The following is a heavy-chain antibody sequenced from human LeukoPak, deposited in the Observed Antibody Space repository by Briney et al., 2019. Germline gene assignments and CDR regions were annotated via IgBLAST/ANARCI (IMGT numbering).Heavy chain of an antibody. J-gene: IGHJ5*02. D-gene: IGHD2-2*01. CDR2: MNPNRGNT. CDR3: ARGKKACSSTSCYIRGGNWFDP. V-gene: IGHV1-8*03. Sequence: ASVKVSCKASGYTFTSYDINWVRQATGQGLEWMGWMNPNRGNTGYAQKFQGRVTITRNTSISTAYMELSSLRSEDTAVYYCARGKKACSSTSCYIRGGNWFDPWGQGTLVTVSS. CDR1: GYTFTSYD.